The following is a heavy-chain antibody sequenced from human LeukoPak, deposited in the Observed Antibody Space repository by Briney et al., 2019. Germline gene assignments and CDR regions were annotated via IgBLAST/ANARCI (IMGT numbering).Heavy chain of an antibody. CDR1: GFTFSSYG. V-gene: IGHV3-30*03. Sequence: GGSLRLSCAASGFTFSSYGMHWVRQAPGKGLEWVAVISYDGSNKYYADSVKGRFTISRDNSKNTLYLQMNNLRAEDTAVYYCARDYSFDYWGQGTLVTVSS. CDR2: ISYDGSNK. J-gene: IGHJ4*02. CDR3: ARDYSFDY.